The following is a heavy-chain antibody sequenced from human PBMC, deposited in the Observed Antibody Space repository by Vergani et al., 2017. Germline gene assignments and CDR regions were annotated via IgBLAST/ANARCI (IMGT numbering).Heavy chain of an antibody. J-gene: IGHJ4*02. Sequence: QVQLVQSGAEVKKPGASVKVSCKASGYTFTSYYMHWVRQAPGQGLEWMGIINPSGGSTSYAQKCQGRVTMTRDTSTSTVYMELSSLRAEDTAVYYCARAGSSGVDYWGQGTLVTVSS. D-gene: IGHD6-19*01. V-gene: IGHV1-46*01. CDR2: INPSGGST. CDR3: ARAGSSGVDY. CDR1: GYTFTSYY.